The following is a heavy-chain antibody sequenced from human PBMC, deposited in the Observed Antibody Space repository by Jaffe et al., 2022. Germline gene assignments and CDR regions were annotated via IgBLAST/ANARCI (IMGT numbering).Heavy chain of an antibody. Sequence: QVQLVESGGGVVQPGRSLRLSCAASGFTFSSYGMHWVRQAPGKGLEWVAVISYDGSNKYYADSVKGRFTISRDNSKNTLYLQMNSLRAEDTAVYYCAKDGPHSSHIYYYMDVWGKGTTVTVSS. J-gene: IGHJ6*03. CDR1: GFTFSSYG. D-gene: IGHD2-21*01. CDR3: AKDGPHSSHIYYYMDV. V-gene: IGHV3-30*18. CDR2: ISYDGSNK.